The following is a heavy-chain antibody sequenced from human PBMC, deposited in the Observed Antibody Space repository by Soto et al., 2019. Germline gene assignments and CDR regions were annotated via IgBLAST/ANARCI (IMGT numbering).Heavy chain of an antibody. D-gene: IGHD2-8*01. CDR2: IYYSGST. J-gene: IGHJ4*02. Sequence: PSETLSLTCTVSGGSISSSSYYWGWIRQPPGKGLEWIGSIYYSGSTYYNPSLKSRVTISVDTSKNQFSPKLSSVTAADTAVYYCARGSIVLMVYAIDYWGQGTLVTVSS. CDR3: ARGSIVLMVYAIDY. V-gene: IGHV4-39*01. CDR1: GGSISSSSYY.